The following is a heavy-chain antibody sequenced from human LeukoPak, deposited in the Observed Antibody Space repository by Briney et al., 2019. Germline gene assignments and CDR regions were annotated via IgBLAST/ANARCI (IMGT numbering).Heavy chain of an antibody. CDR3: VRGRGSYGWFDP. V-gene: IGHV3-74*01. D-gene: IGHD3-10*01. Sequence: GGSLRLSCAASGFTSSSYWMRWVRQVPGKGLVWVSRISGDGTARNYADSVKGRFTISRDDAKNTVDLQMNSLRGEDTAVYYCVRGRGSYGWFDPWGQGTLVTVSP. CDR1: GFTSSSYW. J-gene: IGHJ5*02. CDR2: ISGDGTAR.